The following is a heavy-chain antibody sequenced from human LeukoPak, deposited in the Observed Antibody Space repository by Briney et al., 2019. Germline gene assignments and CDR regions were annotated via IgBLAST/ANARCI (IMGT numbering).Heavy chain of an antibody. CDR2: IKQDGTEE. Sequence: GGSLILSCAASGFTFSSYWMSWVRQAPGKGLEWVANIKQDGTEEYYVDSVKGRFTISRDNAKNFLYLQMNSLRAEDMALYYCAKAVGVASLIVDALDFWGQGTMVTVSS. CDR3: AKAVGVASLIVDALDF. V-gene: IGHV3-7*03. CDR1: GFTFSSYW. J-gene: IGHJ3*01. D-gene: IGHD1-26*01.